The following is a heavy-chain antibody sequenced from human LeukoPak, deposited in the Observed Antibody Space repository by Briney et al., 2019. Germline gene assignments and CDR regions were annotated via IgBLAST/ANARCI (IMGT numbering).Heavy chain of an antibody. J-gene: IGHJ6*03. CDR3: ARAPKELDGYYYYMDV. CDR2: IGSTI. V-gene: IGHV3-11*04. Sequence: GGSLRLSCVASGFSLSDYYMSWIRQAPGKGLEWVSYIGSTIYYADSVKGRFTISRDNAKNSLYLQMNSLRAEDTAVYYCARAPKELDGYYYYMDVWGKGTTVTVSS. D-gene: IGHD1-1*01. CDR1: GFSLSDYY.